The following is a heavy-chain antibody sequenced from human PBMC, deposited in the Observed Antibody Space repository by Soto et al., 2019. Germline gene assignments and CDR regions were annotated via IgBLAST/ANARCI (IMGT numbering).Heavy chain of an antibody. CDR1: GGSISSGGYS. Sequence: PSETLSLTCAVSGGSISSGGYSWSWIRRPPGKGLEWIGYIYHSGSTYYNPSLKSRVTISVDTSKNQFSLKLSSVTAADTAVYYCARETPGIAAAADLYYFDYWGQGTLVTVSS. CDR2: IYHSGST. V-gene: IGHV4-30-2*01. CDR3: ARETPGIAAAADLYYFDY. J-gene: IGHJ4*02. D-gene: IGHD6-13*01.